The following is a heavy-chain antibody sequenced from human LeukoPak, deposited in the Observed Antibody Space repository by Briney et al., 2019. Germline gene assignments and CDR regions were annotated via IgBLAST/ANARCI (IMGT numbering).Heavy chain of an antibody. CDR3: ARARCSGGSCGAFDI. Sequence: ASVTLSFTSSGYTFTINGISWVRQAPGQGMEWMGWISAYNGNTNYAQKLQGRVTMTTDTSTSTAYMELRSLRSDDTAVYYCARARCSGGSCGAFDIWGQGTMVTVSS. CDR1: GYTFTING. D-gene: IGHD2-15*01. V-gene: IGHV1-18*01. J-gene: IGHJ3*02. CDR2: ISAYNGNT.